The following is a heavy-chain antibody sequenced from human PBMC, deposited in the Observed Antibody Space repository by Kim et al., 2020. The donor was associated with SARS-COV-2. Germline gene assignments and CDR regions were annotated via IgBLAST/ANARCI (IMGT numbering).Heavy chain of an antibody. D-gene: IGHD6-6*01. CDR3: TLVPGDYGMDV. Sequence: TAYAASVKGRFTISRDDSKNTAYLQMNSLKTEDTAVYYCTLVPGDYGMDVWGQGTTVTVSS. V-gene: IGHV3-73*01. CDR2: T. J-gene: IGHJ6*02.